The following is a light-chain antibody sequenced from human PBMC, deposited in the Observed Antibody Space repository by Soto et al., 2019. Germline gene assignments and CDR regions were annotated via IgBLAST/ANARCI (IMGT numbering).Light chain of an antibody. Sequence: QSVLTQPASVSGSPGQSITISCTGTSSDVGGYNYVSWYQQHPGKAPKLIIYDVGNRPSGVSNRFSGSKSGNTASLTISGLQAEDEADYYCSSHTSSSTQVFGTGTKLTVL. CDR3: SSHTSSSTQV. J-gene: IGLJ1*01. CDR1: SSDVGGYNY. V-gene: IGLV2-14*01. CDR2: DVG.